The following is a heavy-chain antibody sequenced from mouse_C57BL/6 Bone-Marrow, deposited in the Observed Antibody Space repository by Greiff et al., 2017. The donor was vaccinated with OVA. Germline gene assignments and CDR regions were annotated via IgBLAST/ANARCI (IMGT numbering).Heavy chain of an antibody. CDR2: IYPRSGNT. CDR1: GYTFTSYG. CDR3: ASPYSSAWFAY. Sequence: VKLQQSGADLARPGASVKLSCKASGYTFTSYGISWVKQRTGQGLEWIGDIYPRSGNTYYNEKFKGKATLTADKSSSTAYMELRSLTSEDSAVYFCASPYSSAWFAYWGQGTLVTVSA. V-gene: IGHV1-81*01. J-gene: IGHJ3*01. D-gene: IGHD1-1*01.